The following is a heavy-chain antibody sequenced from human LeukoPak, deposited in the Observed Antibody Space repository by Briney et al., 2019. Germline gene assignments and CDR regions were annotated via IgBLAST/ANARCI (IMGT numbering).Heavy chain of an antibody. V-gene: IGHV3-21*01. CDR3: AELGITMIGGV. CDR1: GFTFSRYS. J-gene: IGHJ6*04. CDR2: ISISSNYI. Sequence: GGSLRLSCAASGFTFSRYSMNWVRQAPGKGLEWVSSISISSNYIYYTDSVKGRFTISRDNAKDSLYLQMNSLRAEDTAVYYCAELGITMIGGVWGKGTTVTISS. D-gene: IGHD3-10*02.